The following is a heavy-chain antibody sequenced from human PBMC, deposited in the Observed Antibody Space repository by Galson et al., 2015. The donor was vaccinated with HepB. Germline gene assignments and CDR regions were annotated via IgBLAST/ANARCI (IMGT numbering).Heavy chain of an antibody. CDR2: IYYSGST. CDR3: ARGSTNSAWYFVY. Sequence: LSLTCSVSGGSISSDGSYWSWIRQPPGKGLEWIGYIYYSGSTNYNPSLKSRVTLSLDTSKNRFSLKLSSVTAADTAVYYCARGSTNSAWYFVYWGLGTLVTVSS. D-gene: IGHD6-19*01. J-gene: IGHJ4*02. CDR1: GGSISSDGSY. V-gene: IGHV4-61*03.